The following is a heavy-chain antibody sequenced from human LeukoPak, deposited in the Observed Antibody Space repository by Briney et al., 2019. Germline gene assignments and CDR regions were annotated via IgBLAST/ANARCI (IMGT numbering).Heavy chain of an antibody. Sequence: GGSLRLSCAASGFSFSNFALSWVRQAPGKGLDWVSAIDTSGLRTFYADSVKGRFTVSRDNSRSTLYLQMNSLRAEDTAVYYCAKGSGSYLSPLYYFDYWGQGTLVTVSS. CDR1: GFSFSNFA. J-gene: IGHJ4*02. V-gene: IGHV3-23*01. CDR3: AKGSGSYLSPLYYFDY. D-gene: IGHD1-26*01. CDR2: IDTSGLRT.